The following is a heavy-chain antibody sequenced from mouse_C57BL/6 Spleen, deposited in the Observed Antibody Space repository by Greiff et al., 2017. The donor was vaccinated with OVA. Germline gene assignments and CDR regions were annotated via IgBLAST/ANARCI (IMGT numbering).Heavy chain of an antibody. CDR2: IYPGDGDT. CDR1: GYAFSSSW. D-gene: IGHD3-3*01. Sequence: QVQLQQSGPELVKPGASVKISCKASGYAFSSSWMNWVMQRPGKGLEWIGRIYPGDGDTNYNGKFKGKATLTADKSSSTAYMQLSSLTSEDSAVYFCARGDRDYFDYWGQGTTLTVSS. J-gene: IGHJ2*01. CDR3: ARGDRDYFDY. V-gene: IGHV1-82*01.